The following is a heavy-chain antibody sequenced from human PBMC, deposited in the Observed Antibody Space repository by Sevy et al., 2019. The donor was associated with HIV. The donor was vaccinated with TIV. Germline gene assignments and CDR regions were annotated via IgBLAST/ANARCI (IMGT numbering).Heavy chain of an antibody. D-gene: IGHD6-19*01. Sequence: GGSLRLSCAASGFTFSSYSMNWVRQAPGKGPEWVSFISSSSSYIYYADSVKGRFTISRDNAKNSLYLQMNSLRAEDTAVYYCASDGAHSSGWYVSYGMDVWGQGTTVTVSS. CDR2: ISSSSSYI. V-gene: IGHV3-21*01. CDR1: GFTFSSYS. J-gene: IGHJ6*02. CDR3: ASDGAHSSGWYVSYGMDV.